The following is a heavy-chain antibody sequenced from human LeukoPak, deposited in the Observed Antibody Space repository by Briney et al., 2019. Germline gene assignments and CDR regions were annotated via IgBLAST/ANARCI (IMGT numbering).Heavy chain of an antibody. J-gene: IGHJ5*02. D-gene: IGHD3-10*01. Sequence: PSETLSLTCTVSGGSISSYYWSWIRQPAGKGLEWIGRIYTSGSTNYNPSLKSRVTISVDTSKNQLSLKLSSVTAADTAVYYCARGPRITMVRGVIIPNWFDPWGQGTLVTVSS. V-gene: IGHV4-4*07. CDR2: IYTSGST. CDR3: ARGPRITMVRGVIIPNWFDP. CDR1: GGSISSYY.